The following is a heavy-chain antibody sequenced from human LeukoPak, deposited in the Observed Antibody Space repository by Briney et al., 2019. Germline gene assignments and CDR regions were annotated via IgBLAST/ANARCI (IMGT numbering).Heavy chain of an antibody. Sequence: SETLSLTCTVSGGSISSYYWNWIRQPPGKGLEWIGYMYNSGSANYNPSLKSRVTISVDTSKNQFSLKLSSVTAADTAVYYCAREGSSGPLDYWGQGTLVTVSS. D-gene: IGHD6-19*01. V-gene: IGHV4-59*01. J-gene: IGHJ4*02. CDR3: AREGSSGPLDY. CDR2: MYNSGSA. CDR1: GGSISSYY.